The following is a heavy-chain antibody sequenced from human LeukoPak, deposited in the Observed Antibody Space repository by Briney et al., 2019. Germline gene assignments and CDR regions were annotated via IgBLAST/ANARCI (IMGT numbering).Heavy chain of an antibody. V-gene: IGHV4-39*01. Sequence: KSSETLSLTCTVSGGSISSSSYYWGWIRQPPGKGLEWIGSIYYSGSTYYNPSLKSRVTISVDTSKNQFSLKVSSVTAADTAVYYCARQHPPPRISLVRGVEYWGQGTLVTVSS. CDR1: GGSISSSSYY. J-gene: IGHJ4*02. CDR2: IYYSGST. D-gene: IGHD3-10*01. CDR3: ARQHPPPRISLVRGVEY.